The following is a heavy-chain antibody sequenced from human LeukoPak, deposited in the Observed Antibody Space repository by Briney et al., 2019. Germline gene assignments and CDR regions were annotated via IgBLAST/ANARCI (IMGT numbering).Heavy chain of an antibody. D-gene: IGHD3-16*01. CDR2: IKQDGSEK. J-gene: IGHJ3*02. CDR3: ARFARGSAFDI. CDR1: GFTFSNYW. Sequence: GGSLRLSCAASGFTFSNYWMSWVRQAPGKGLEWVANIKQDGSEKYYVNSVKGRFTISRDNAKNSLYLQMNSLRAEDTAVYYCARFARGSAFDIWGQGTMVTVSS. V-gene: IGHV3-7*01.